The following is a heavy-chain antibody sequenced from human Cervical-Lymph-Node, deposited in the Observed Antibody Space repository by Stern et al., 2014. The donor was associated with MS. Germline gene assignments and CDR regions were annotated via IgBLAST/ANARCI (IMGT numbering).Heavy chain of an antibody. D-gene: IGHD3-3*01. CDR3: ARGGDFWSGSLGAFDI. Sequence: EVQLVESGAEVKKPGETLKISCKGSGYRFTSYWIGWVRQMPGKGLEWMGSIYPGDSDTGYSPSFQGQVPISADNSISTAYLQWSSLKASDTAMYYCARGGDFWSGSLGAFDIWGQGTMVTVSS. J-gene: IGHJ3*02. CDR2: IYPGDSDT. V-gene: IGHV5-51*01. CDR1: GYRFTSYW.